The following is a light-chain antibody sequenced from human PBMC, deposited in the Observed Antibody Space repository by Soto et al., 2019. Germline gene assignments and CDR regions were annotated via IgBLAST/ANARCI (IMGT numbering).Light chain of an antibody. J-gene: IGKJ5*01. Sequence: DIQMTQSPSSLSASVGDRVTITCRASQSISSYLNWYQQKPGKAPKLLIYAASSLQSGVPSRFSGSGSGTDFTLTISSLQPEDFATYYCQQSYSTPRLTFGQGTRLAIK. CDR3: QQSYSTPRLT. CDR2: AAS. V-gene: IGKV1-39*01. CDR1: QSISSY.